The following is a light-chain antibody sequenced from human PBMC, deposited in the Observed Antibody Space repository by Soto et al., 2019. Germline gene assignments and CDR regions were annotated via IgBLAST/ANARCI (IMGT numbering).Light chain of an antibody. CDR2: GAS. J-gene: IGKJ5*01. Sequence: EIVMTQSPVTLSVSPGERATLSCRASQSVTNSYLAWYQQKPGQAPRLLIFGASTRATGVPARFSGSGSGTEFTLTISSLQSEDSAVYYCHQYNNWPPFTFGQGTRLEIK. CDR1: QSVTNSY. V-gene: IGKV3-15*01. CDR3: HQYNNWPPFT.